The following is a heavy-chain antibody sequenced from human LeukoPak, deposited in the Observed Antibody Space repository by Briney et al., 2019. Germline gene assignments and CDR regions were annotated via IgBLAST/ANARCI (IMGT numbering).Heavy chain of an antibody. Sequence: AAVKVSCKGSGYTFSSYEINWVRQATGQGLEWMGWMNPKSGNAGYEQKFQGRVTMTRNTSISTAYMELSSLRSEDTAVYYCARGGWFGDYYYYGMDVWGQGTPVTVSS. CDR1: GYTFSSYE. CDR2: MNPKSGNA. J-gene: IGHJ6*02. V-gene: IGHV1-8*01. CDR3: ARGGWFGDYYYYGMDV. D-gene: IGHD3-10*01.